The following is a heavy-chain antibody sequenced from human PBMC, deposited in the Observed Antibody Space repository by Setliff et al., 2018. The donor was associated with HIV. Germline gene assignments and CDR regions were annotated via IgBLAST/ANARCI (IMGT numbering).Heavy chain of an antibody. CDR2: ISGYNDNT. CDR1: GYTFTRYG. Sequence: ASVKVSCKASGYTFTRYGISWVRQAPGQGLEGMGWISGYNDNTKYVQKLQGRVTMTTDTSTSTAYMDLRSLRSDDTAVYYCAKCSEMMGTPATSSGYYCGWFDPWGQGTLVTVSS. J-gene: IGHJ5*02. V-gene: IGHV1-18*01. D-gene: IGHD3-22*01. CDR3: AKCSEMMGTPATSSGYYCGWFDP.